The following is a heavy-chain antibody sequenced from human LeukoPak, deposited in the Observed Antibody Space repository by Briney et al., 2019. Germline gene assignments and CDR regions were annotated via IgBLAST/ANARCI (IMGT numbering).Heavy chain of an antibody. V-gene: IGHV4-4*07. CDR1: GGSISSYY. Sequence: SETLSLTCTVSGGSISSYYWSWIRQPAGKGLEWIGRIYTSGSTNYNPSLKSRVTMSVDTSKNQFSLKLSSVTAAGTAVYYCARGSGSSLVPIYAPFDYWGQGTLVTVSS. CDR3: ARGSGSSLVPIYAPFDY. D-gene: IGHD1-14*01. J-gene: IGHJ4*02. CDR2: IYTSGST.